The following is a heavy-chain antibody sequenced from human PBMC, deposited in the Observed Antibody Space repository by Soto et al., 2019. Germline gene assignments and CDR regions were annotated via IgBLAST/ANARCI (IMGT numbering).Heavy chain of an antibody. D-gene: IGHD2-21*02. Sequence: QITLKESGPTLVKPTQTLTLTCTFSGFSLNTRGVGVGWIRQPPGKALEWLALIYWDDDKRYSPSLKSRLTITKDTPKNQVDLTMTNMDPVDTATYYCAHRQTYCGGDCYSGFDYMGQGTLVTVAS. V-gene: IGHV2-5*02. CDR2: IYWDDDK. CDR3: AHRQTYCGGDCYSGFDY. J-gene: IGHJ4*02. CDR1: GFSLNTRGVG.